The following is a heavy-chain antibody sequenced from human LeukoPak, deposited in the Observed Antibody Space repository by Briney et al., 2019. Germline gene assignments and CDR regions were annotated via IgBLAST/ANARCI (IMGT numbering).Heavy chain of an antibody. V-gene: IGHV3-23*01. J-gene: IGHJ4*02. D-gene: IGHD6-19*01. CDR3: ARGQVIAVAGIFDY. CDR2: ISSSGGST. CDR1: GFTFSSYA. Sequence: GGSLRLSCAASGFTFSSYAMSWVRQAPGKGLEWVSGISSSGGSTYYADSVKGRFTISRDNSKNTLYLQMNSLRAEDTAVYYCARGQVIAVAGIFDYWGQGTLVTVSS.